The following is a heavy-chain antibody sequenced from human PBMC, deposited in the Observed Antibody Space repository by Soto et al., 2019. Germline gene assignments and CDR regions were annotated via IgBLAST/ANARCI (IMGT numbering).Heavy chain of an antibody. CDR2: ISAYNGNT. D-gene: IGHD6-13*01. CDR3: ARDRGSSSWYEFDY. Sequence: QVQLVQSGAEVKNPGASVKVSCKTSGYTFTSNGISWVRQAPGHGLEWMGWISAYNGNTNYAQNLQGRVTMGRDTSTSTAYMELRSLRSDDTAVYYCARDRGSSSWYEFDYWGQGTLVTVSS. V-gene: IGHV1-18*01. J-gene: IGHJ4*02. CDR1: GYTFTSNG.